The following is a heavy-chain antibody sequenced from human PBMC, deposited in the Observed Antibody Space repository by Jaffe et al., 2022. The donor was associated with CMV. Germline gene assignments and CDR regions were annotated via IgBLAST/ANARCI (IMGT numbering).Heavy chain of an antibody. CDR3: ASATTGNYYYLDV. CDR2: INVGNGNT. V-gene: IGHV1-3*01. J-gene: IGHJ6*03. Sequence: QVHLVQSGSEVKKPGASVKVSCKTSGYSFITDPIQWVRQAPGQRLEWMGWINVGNGNTKFSQKFQDRISISRDTSESTAYMELSSLRSEDTAVYYCASATTGNYYYLDVWGKGATVTVSS. D-gene: IGHD5-12*01. CDR1: GYSFITDP.